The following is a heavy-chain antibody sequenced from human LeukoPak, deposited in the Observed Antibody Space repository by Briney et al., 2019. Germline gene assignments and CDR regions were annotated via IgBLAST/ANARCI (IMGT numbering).Heavy chain of an antibody. CDR3: AKVTTVTTPGLFDY. CDR2: IRYDGSNK. J-gene: IGHJ4*02. CDR1: GFTFSSYG. D-gene: IGHD4-11*01. Sequence: PGGSLRLFCAASGFTFSSYGMHWVRQAPGKGLEWVAFIRYDGSNKYYADSVKGRFSISRDNSKNTLYLQMNSLRAEDTAVYYCAKVTTVTTPGLFDYWGQGTLVTVSS. V-gene: IGHV3-30*02.